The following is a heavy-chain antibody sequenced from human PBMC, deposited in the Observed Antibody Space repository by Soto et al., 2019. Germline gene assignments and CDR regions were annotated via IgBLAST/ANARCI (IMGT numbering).Heavy chain of an antibody. J-gene: IGHJ3*02. V-gene: IGHV3-23*01. CDR3: AKGPPYGSGSYDAFDI. Sequence: GGSLRLSCAASGFTFSSYAMSWVRQAPGKGLEWVSAISGSGGSTYYADSVKGRFTISRDNSKNTLYLQMNSLRAEDTAVYYCAKGPPYGSGSYDAFDIWGQGTMVTVSS. D-gene: IGHD3-10*01. CDR1: GFTFSSYA. CDR2: ISGSGGST.